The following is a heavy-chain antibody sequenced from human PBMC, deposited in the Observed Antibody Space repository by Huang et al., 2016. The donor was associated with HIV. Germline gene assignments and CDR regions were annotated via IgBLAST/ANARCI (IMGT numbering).Heavy chain of an antibody. CDR2: ISSSSSYI. CDR1: GFTFSSYS. D-gene: IGHD3-22*01. J-gene: IGHJ2*01. CDR3: ARADYYDSSGYPDWYFDL. Sequence: EVQLVESGGGLVKPGGSLRLSCAASGFTFSSYSMNWVRQAPGKGVEWVSSISSSSSYIYYADSVKGRFTISRDNAKNSLYLQMNSLRAEDTALYYCARADYYDSSGYPDWYFDLWGRGTLVTVSS. V-gene: IGHV3-21*01.